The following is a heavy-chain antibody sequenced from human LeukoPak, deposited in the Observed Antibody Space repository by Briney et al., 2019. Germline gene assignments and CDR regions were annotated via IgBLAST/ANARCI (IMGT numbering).Heavy chain of an antibody. V-gene: IGHV4-61*02. CDR2: IYSSGST. CDR1: RGSVSSGSYY. Sequence: PSETLPLTCTVSRGSVSSGSYYWSWIRQPAGKGLEWIGRIYSSGSTNYNPSLKSRVTISLDTSKNQFSLKLSSVTAADTAVYYCASSVISAGRYFDYWGQGTLVTVSS. J-gene: IGHJ4*02. D-gene: IGHD6-19*01. CDR3: ASSVISAGRYFDY.